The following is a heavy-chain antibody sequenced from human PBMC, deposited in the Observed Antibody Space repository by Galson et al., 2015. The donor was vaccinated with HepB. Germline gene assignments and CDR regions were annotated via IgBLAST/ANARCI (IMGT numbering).Heavy chain of an antibody. J-gene: IGHJ4*02. V-gene: IGHV3-30*03. D-gene: IGHD4-23*01. CDR1: GFTFSSYG. CDR3: ARGGTVVTPLPGN. Sequence: SLRLSCAASGFTFSSYGTHWVRQAPGKGLEWVALISYDGTNKYYADSVKGRFTISRDNSKNTLYLQMNSLRAEDTAVYYCARGGTVVTPLPGNWGQGTLVTVSS. CDR2: ISYDGTNK.